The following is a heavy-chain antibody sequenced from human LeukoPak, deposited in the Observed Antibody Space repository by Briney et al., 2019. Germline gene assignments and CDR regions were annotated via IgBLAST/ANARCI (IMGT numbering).Heavy chain of an antibody. CDR2: FDPEDGET. CDR1: GYALTELS. Sequence: ASVKVSCKVSGYALTELSMHWVRQALGKGLEWMGGFDPEDGETIYAQKFQGRVTMTEDTSTDTAYMELSSLRSEDTAVYYCATFNYDILTGYYPGYFDYWGQGTLVTVSS. J-gene: IGHJ4*01. CDR3: ATFNYDILTGYYPGYFDY. D-gene: IGHD3-9*01. V-gene: IGHV1-24*01.